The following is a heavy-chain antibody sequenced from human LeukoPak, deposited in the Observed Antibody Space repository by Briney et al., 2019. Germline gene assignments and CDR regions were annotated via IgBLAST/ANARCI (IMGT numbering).Heavy chain of an antibody. Sequence: SVKGSCKASGGTFSSYAISWVRQAPGQGLEWMGRIIPILGIANYAQKFQGRVTITADKSTSTAYMELSSLRSEDTAVYYCAREEDTHAFDIWGQGTMVTVSS. V-gene: IGHV1-69*04. D-gene: IGHD2-15*01. CDR2: IIPILGIA. CDR1: GGTFSSYA. J-gene: IGHJ3*02. CDR3: AREEDTHAFDI.